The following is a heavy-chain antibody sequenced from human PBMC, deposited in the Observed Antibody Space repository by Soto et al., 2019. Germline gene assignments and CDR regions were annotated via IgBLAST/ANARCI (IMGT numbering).Heavy chain of an antibody. V-gene: IGHV1-69*12. CDR3: ARVMGYCSGGSCYSFDY. J-gene: IGHJ4*02. CDR1: GGTFSSYA. D-gene: IGHD2-15*01. Sequence: QVQLVQSGAEVKKPGSSVKVSCKASGGTFSSYAISWVRQAPGQGLEWMGGIITIFGTANYAQKFQGRVKITADESTSTAYMELSSLRSEDTAVYYCARVMGYCSGGSCYSFDYWGQGTLVTVSS. CDR2: IITIFGTA.